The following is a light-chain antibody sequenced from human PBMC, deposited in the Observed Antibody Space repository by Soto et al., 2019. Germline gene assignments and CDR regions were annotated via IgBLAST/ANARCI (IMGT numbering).Light chain of an antibody. CDR2: GAY. V-gene: IGKV3-15*01. CDR3: QQYNNWPPIT. CDR1: QSVRNN. Sequence: EFVLTQSPGTLSLSPGESATLSCRASQSVRNNLAWYQQKPGQAPRLVIYGAYTRATGVPARFSGSGFETEFTLTISSLQSEDFAVYYCQQYNNWPPITCGQGTRLEIK. J-gene: IGKJ5*01.